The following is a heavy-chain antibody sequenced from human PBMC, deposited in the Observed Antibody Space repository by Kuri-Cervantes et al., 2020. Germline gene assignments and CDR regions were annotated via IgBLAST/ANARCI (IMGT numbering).Heavy chain of an antibody. Sequence: GESLKISCAASGFTFSSYGMHWVRQAPGKGLEWVANIKQDGSEKYYVDSVRGRFTTSRDNAKNSLFLQMNSLRAEDTAVYYCASQLVGTRYFDYWGQGTLVTVSS. CDR3: ASQLVGTRYFDY. J-gene: IGHJ4*02. D-gene: IGHD1-26*01. CDR2: IKQDGSEK. V-gene: IGHV3-7*01. CDR1: GFTFSSYG.